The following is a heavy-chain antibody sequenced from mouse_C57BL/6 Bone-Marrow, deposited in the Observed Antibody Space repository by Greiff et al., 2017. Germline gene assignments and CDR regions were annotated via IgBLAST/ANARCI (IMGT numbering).Heavy chain of an antibody. J-gene: IGHJ2*01. CDR1: GYAFTNYL. V-gene: IGHV1-54*01. Sequence: QVQLQQSGAELVRPGTSVKVSCKASGYAFTNYLIEWVKQRPGQGLEWIGVINPGSGGTNYNEKFKGKATLTADKSSSTAYMQLSSLTSEDSAVYFCARESYSDYWGQGTTLTVSS. CDR3: ARESYSDY. CDR2: INPGSGGT. D-gene: IGHD1-1*01.